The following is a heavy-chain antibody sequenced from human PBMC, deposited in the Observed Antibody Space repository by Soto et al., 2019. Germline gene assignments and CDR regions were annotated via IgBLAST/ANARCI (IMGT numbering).Heavy chain of an antibody. D-gene: IGHD1-1*01. V-gene: IGHV1-69*13. CDR2: IIPIFGTA. CDR1: GATFSSDA. CDR3: ARDRGCALDEPIQYYSWNDEGEKLGIWFDP. J-gene: IGHJ5*02. Sequence: ASVKVSCKASGATFSSDAISWVRQAPGQGLEWMGGIIPIFGTANYAQKFQGRVAITADESTSTAYMELSSLRSEDTAVYDGARDRGCALDEPIQYYSWNDEGEKLGIWFDPWDQGTLVTVSS.